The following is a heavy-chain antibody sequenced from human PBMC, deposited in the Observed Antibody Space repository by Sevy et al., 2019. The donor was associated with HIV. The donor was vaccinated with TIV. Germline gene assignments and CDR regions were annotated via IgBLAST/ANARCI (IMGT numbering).Heavy chain of an antibody. CDR2: ISSSSNII. Sequence: GGSLRLSCAASGFTLSPYSMEWVRQAPGKGLEWVSHISSSSNIIYYADSVKGRFTVSRDNAKNSLYLRMDSLRDEDTAVYYCARDAMRVGNSDYYYGMDVWGQGTTVTASS. J-gene: IGHJ6*02. V-gene: IGHV3-48*02. CDR1: GFTLSPYS. D-gene: IGHD2-2*01. CDR3: ARDAMRVGNSDYYYGMDV.